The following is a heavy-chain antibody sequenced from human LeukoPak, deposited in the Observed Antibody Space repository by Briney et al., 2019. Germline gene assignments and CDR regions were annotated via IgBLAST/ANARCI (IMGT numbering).Heavy chain of an antibody. J-gene: IGHJ3*02. CDR3: ARDRGFGDAFDI. D-gene: IGHD3-16*01. CDR1: GGSVNNYY. Sequence: PSETLSLTCTVSGGSVNNYYWSWVRQPAGKGLEWIGRIYASGTTRYNPSLQSRVTMSVDMSKNQFSLKLSSVTAADTAVYYCARDRGFGDAFDIWGQGTMVTVSS. CDR2: IYASGTT. V-gene: IGHV4-4*07.